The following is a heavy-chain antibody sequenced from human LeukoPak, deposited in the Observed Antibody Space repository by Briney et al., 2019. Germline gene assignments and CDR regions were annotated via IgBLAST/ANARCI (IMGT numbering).Heavy chain of an antibody. J-gene: IGHJ4*02. CDR1: GYSFTAYY. CDR2: INPNSGGT. V-gene: IGHV1-2*02. CDR3: ARAPWDVGY. D-gene: IGHD1-26*01. Sequence: GASVKVSCKASGYSFTAYYMHWVRQAPGQGLEWMGWINPNSGGTNYAQKFQGRVTMTRDTSISTVYMELSRLKSDDTAAFYCARAPWDVGYWGQGTLVTVSS.